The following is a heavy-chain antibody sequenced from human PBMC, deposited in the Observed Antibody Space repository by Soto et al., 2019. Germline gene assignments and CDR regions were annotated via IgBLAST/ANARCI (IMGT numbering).Heavy chain of an antibody. CDR1: GGSISSSSYY. D-gene: IGHD2-2*01. CDR3: ASPYCSSTSCHADYYYGMDV. Sequence: QLQLQESGPGLVKPSETLSLTCTVSGGSISSSSYYWGWIRQPPGKGLEWIGSIYYSGSTYYNPSLKSRGTISVDTSKNQFSLKLSSVTAADTAVYYCASPYCSSTSCHADYYYGMDVWGQGTTVTVSS. V-gene: IGHV4-39*01. J-gene: IGHJ6*02. CDR2: IYYSGST.